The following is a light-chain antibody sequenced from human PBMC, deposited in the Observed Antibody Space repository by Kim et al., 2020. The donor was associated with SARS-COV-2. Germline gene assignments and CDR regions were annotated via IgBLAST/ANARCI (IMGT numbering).Light chain of an antibody. V-gene: IGKV1-9*01. Sequence: DIQLTQSPSFLSASVGDRVTITCRASQDINSYLAWYQQKPGKAPNLLIYVASTLQSGVPSRFSGSGSGTEFTLTISNLQPEDFATYFCQQSNSFPRTFGQGTKVDIK. CDR2: VAS. J-gene: IGKJ1*01. CDR1: QDINSY. CDR3: QQSNSFPRT.